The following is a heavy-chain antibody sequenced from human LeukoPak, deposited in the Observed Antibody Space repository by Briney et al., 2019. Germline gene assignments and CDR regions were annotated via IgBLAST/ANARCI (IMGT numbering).Heavy chain of an antibody. CDR3: ARVSPFDY. CDR2: FYSGGST. Sequence: GGSLRLSCVASGFTVSSNYMSWVRQAPGKGLEWLSVFYSGGSTFYADSVNGRFTMSRDNSKNTLYLQMNGLRVEDTAVYYCARVSPFDYWGQGTQVTVSS. J-gene: IGHJ4*02. CDR1: GFTVSSNY. V-gene: IGHV3-66*01.